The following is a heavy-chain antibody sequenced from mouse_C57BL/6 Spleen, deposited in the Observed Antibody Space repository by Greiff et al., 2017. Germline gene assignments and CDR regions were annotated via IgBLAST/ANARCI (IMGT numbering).Heavy chain of an antibody. CDR3: AYGPVGDY. V-gene: IGHV1-4*01. D-gene: IGHD2-10*02. CDR1: GYTFTSYT. Sequence: LVESGAELARPGASVKMSCKASGYTFTSYTMHWVKQRPGQGLEWIGYINPSSGYTKYNQKFKDKATLTADKSSSTAYMQLSSLTSEDSAVYYCAYGPVGDYWGQGTTLTVSS. CDR2: INPSSGYT. J-gene: IGHJ2*01.